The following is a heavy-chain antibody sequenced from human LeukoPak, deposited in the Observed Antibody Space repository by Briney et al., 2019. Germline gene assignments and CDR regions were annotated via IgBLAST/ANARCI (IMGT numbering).Heavy chain of an antibody. J-gene: IGHJ4*02. V-gene: IGHV3-21*06. Sequence: GGSLRLSCAASGFAFSSYNMKWVRQASGKGLEWVSFISTTSTYIYCADSVKGRFTVSRDNSKNLLYLQMDSLRVEDTAVYYCARAGTCSSTSCDGGIEYWGQGTLVTVSS. CDR3: ARAGTCSSTSCDGGIEY. CDR2: ISTTSTYI. D-gene: IGHD2-2*01. CDR1: GFAFSSYN.